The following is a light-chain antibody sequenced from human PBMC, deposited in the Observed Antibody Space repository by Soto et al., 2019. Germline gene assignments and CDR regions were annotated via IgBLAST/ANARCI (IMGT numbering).Light chain of an antibody. V-gene: IGLV1-47*01. Sequence: QSVLTQPPSASGTPGQRVSISCSGSASNVGSTYVFWYQHLPGTAPKLLIYRNDQRPSGVPDRFSGSMSGTAASLAIGGLRSEDEADYYCAAWDDSLSGVVFGGGTQLTVL. J-gene: IGLJ2*01. CDR3: AAWDDSLSGVV. CDR2: RND. CDR1: ASNVGSTY.